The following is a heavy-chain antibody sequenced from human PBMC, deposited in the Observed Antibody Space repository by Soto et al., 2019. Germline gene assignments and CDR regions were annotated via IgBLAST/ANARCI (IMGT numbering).Heavy chain of an antibody. CDR3: ARTDSSGYYVGY. CDR2: IYYSGTT. J-gene: IGHJ4*02. CDR1: GGSINSGGYY. D-gene: IGHD3-22*01. Sequence: QVQLQESGPGLVKPSQTLSLTCTVSGGSINSGGYYWSWIRQHPGKGLEWIGYIYYSGTTYYNPSRKSRVTISLDTSEIQFSLKLSSVTAADTAVYYCARTDSSGYYVGYWGQGTLVTVSS. V-gene: IGHV4-31*03.